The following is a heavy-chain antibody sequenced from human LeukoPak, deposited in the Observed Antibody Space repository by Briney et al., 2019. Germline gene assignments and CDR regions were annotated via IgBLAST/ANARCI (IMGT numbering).Heavy chain of an antibody. J-gene: IGHJ4*02. CDR1: GFTFSSYA. D-gene: IGHD2-21*02. V-gene: IGHV3-30*04. Sequence: PGGSLRLSCAASGFTFSSYAMHWVRQAPGKGLEWVAVISYDGSNKYYADSVKGRFTISRDNSKSTLYLQMNSLRAEDTAVYYCAKDLWSVVTLTLDYWGQGTLVTVSS. CDR2: ISYDGSNK. CDR3: AKDLWSVVTLTLDY.